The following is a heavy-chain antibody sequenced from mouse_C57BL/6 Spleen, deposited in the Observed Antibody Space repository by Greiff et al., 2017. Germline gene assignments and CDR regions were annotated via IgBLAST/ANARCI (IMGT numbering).Heavy chain of an antibody. D-gene: IGHD1-3*01. CDR3: ARGSLSGYYAMDY. V-gene: IGHV5-4*03. J-gene: IGHJ4*01. Sequence: DVKLVESGGGLVKPGGSLKLSCAASGFTFSSYAMSWVRQTPEKRLEWVATISDGGSYTYYPDNVKGRFTISRDNAKNNLYLQMSHLKSEDTAMYYCARGSLSGYYAMDYWGQGTSVTVSS. CDR1: GFTFSSYA. CDR2: ISDGGSYT.